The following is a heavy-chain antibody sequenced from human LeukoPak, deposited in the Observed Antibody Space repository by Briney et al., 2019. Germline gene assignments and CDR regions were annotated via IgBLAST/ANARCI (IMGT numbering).Heavy chain of an antibody. CDR1: GGSISSGGYY. J-gene: IGHJ4*02. CDR2: IYYSGST. D-gene: IGHD3-22*01. Sequence: PSQTLSLTCTVSGGSISSGGYYWSWIRQHPGKGLEWIGYIYYSGSTYYNPSLKSRVTISVDTSKNQFSLKLSSVTAADTAVYYCARVVATLPMIDYWGQGTLVTVSS. V-gene: IGHV4-31*03. CDR3: ARVVATLPMIDY.